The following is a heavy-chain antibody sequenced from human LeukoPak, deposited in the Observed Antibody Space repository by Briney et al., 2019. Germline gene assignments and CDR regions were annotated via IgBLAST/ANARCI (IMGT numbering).Heavy chain of an antibody. V-gene: IGHV3-30-3*01. J-gene: IGHJ5*02. CDR3: AREERLIAAASNWFDP. CDR1: GFTFSSYA. Sequence: PGGSLRLSCAASGFTFSSYAMHWVRQAPGKGLEWVAVISYDGSNKYYADSVKGRFTISRDNSKNTLYLQMNSLRAEDTAVYYCAREERLIAAASNWFDPWGQGTLVTVSS. CDR2: ISYDGSNK. D-gene: IGHD6-13*01.